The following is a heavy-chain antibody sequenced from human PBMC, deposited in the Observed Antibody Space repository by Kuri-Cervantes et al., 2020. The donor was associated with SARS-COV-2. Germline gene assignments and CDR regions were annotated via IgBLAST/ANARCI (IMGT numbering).Heavy chain of an antibody. Sequence: SETLSLTCTVSGYSISSGYYWGWIRQPPGEGLEWIGSIYHSGSTYYNPSLKSRVTISVDTSKNQFSLKLSSVTAADTAVYYCARIVGNDAFDIWGQGTMVTVSS. V-gene: IGHV4-38-2*02. D-gene: IGHD2-21*01. CDR3: ARIVGNDAFDI. J-gene: IGHJ3*02. CDR2: IYHSGST. CDR1: GYSISSGYY.